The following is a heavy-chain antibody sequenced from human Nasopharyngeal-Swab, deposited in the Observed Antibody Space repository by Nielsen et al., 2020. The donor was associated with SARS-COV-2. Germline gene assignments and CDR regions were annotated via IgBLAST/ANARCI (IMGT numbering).Heavy chain of an antibody. CDR2: IYYSGST. D-gene: IGHD4-23*01. CDR1: GGSISSSSYY. J-gene: IGHJ4*02. Sequence: SETLSLTCTVSGGSISSSSYYWGWIRQPPGKGLEWIGSIYYSGSTYYNPSLKSRVTISVDTSKNQFSLKLSSVTAADTAVCYCARRLVVTPGPFDYWGQGTLVTVSS. V-gene: IGHV4-39*01. CDR3: ARRLVVTPGPFDY.